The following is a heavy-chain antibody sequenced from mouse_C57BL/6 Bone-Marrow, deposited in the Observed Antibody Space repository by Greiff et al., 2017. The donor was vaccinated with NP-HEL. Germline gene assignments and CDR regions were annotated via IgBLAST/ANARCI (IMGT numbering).Heavy chain of an antibody. D-gene: IGHD1-3*01. V-gene: IGHV5-12*01. CDR1: GFTFSDYY. J-gene: IGHJ4*01. Sequence: EVHLVESGGGLVQPGGSPKLSCAASGFTFSDYYMYWVRQTPEKRLEWVAYISNGGGSTYYPETVKGRFTISRDNATNTLYLQMSRLKSEDTAMYYCARNYMDYWGQGTSVTVSS. CDR3: ARNYMDY. CDR2: ISNGGGST.